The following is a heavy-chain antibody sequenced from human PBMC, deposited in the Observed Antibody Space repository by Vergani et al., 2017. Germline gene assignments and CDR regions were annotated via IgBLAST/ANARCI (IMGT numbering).Heavy chain of an antibody. D-gene: IGHD6-13*01. CDR2: IYYSGNT. CDR1: GGSISSGGYY. Sequence: QVQLQESGPGLVKPSQTLSLTCTVSGGSISSGGYYWSWIRQHPGKGLEWIGYIYYSGNTYFNPSLKNRVSMSADTSKNQVSLKVSSVTAADTAVYYCARDDTYSSSRGALDHWGRGTLVTVSS. CDR3: ARDDTYSSSRGALDH. V-gene: IGHV4-31*03. J-gene: IGHJ4*02.